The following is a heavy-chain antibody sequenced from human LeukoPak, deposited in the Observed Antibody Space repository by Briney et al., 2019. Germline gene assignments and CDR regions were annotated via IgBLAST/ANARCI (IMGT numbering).Heavy chain of an antibody. CDR1: GGSIRSGDYS. V-gene: IGHV4-30-4*01. CDR3: AREEWFDP. CDR2: IDCSGSS. Sequence: SETLSLTCTVSGGSIRSGDYSWNWIRQPPGKGLEWIGYIDCSGSSSYNPSLKSRATISVDTSKNQFSLKLSSVTAADTAVYYCAREEWFDPWGQGTLVTVSS. J-gene: IGHJ5*02.